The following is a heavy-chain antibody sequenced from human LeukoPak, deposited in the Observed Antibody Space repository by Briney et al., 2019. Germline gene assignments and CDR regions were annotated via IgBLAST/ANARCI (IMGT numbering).Heavy chain of an antibody. CDR1: GFTFSTYA. Sequence: GGSLRLSCAASGFTFSTYAMSWVRQAPGKGPEWVSTISGSATGGNTYYADSVKGRFTISRDNSKNTLFLQMTSLTAEDTAVYYCTKKSPYGGVDYWGQGTLVTFSS. J-gene: IGHJ4*02. CDR2: ISGSATGGNT. D-gene: IGHD4-23*01. CDR3: TKKSPYGGVDY. V-gene: IGHV3-23*01.